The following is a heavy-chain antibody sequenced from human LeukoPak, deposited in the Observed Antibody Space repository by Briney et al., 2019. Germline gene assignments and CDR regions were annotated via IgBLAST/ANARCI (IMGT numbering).Heavy chain of an antibody. V-gene: IGHV1-18*01. CDR2: ISAYNGNA. J-gene: IGHJ4*02. Sequence: ASVKVSCKASGYTFTSYGISWVRQAPGQGLEWIGWISAYNGNAKYTQKVQDRVIMTTDTSTSTAYMELRSLRSDDTAMYYCARDVTGYFDYWGQGTLVTVSS. CDR3: ARDVTGYFDY. CDR1: GYTFTSYG.